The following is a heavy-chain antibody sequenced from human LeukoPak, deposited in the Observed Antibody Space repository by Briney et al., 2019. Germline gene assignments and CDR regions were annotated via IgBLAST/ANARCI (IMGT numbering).Heavy chain of an antibody. CDR2: INPNSGGT. D-gene: IGHD3-22*01. CDR3: ARNPEEYYYDSSGYYWLDY. Sequence: ASVKVSCKASGYTFTGYYMHWVRQAPGQGLEWMGWINPNSGGTNYAQKLQGRVTMTTDTSTSTAYMELRSLRSDDTAVYYCARNPEEYYYDSSGYYWLDYWGQGTLVTVSS. CDR1: GYTFTGYY. V-gene: IGHV1-2*02. J-gene: IGHJ4*02.